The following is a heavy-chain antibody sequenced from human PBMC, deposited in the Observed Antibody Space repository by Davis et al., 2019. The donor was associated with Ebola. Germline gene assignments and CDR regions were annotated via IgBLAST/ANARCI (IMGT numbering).Heavy chain of an antibody. CDR2: ISLNSGST. Sequence: ASVKVSCKASGFTFTDYYMHWMRQAPGQGPEWMGWISLNSGSTKYSHKFQGRVTMTRDTSINTAHMELSGLRSDDTAVYYCARDDKVMHFDYWGQGTLVTVSS. CDR1: GFTFTDYY. J-gene: IGHJ4*02. V-gene: IGHV1-2*02. D-gene: IGHD3-16*01. CDR3: ARDDKVMHFDY.